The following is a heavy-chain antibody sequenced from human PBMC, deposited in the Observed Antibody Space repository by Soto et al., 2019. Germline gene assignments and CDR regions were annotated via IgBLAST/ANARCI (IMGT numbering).Heavy chain of an antibody. V-gene: IGHV3-64D*06. CDR1: GFTFSSYA. CDR2: ISSNGGST. CDR3: VKDGGRYSSGWYLTYYYGMDV. J-gene: IGHJ6*02. D-gene: IGHD6-19*01. Sequence: GGSLRLSCSASGFTFSSYAMHWVRQAPGKGLEYVSAISSNGGSTYYADSVKGRFTISRDNSKNTLYLQMSSLRAEDTAVYYCVKDGGRYSSGWYLTYYYGMDVWGQGTRSPSP.